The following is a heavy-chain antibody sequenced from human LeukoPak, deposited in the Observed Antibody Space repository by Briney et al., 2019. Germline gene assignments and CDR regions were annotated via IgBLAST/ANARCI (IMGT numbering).Heavy chain of an antibody. V-gene: IGHV3-49*04. D-gene: IGHD1-26*01. Sequence: GQSLRLSCIASGFTLADRAMSWVRQAPGKGPEWVGFIRTKAYGETTEYAASVKGRFTILRDDSTNIAYLQMNGLKAEDTAVYYCGRHLLRSVGSTGLDFWGQGTLVTVAS. CDR1: GFTLADRA. CDR3: GRHLLRSVGSTGLDF. CDR2: IRTKAYGETT. J-gene: IGHJ4*02.